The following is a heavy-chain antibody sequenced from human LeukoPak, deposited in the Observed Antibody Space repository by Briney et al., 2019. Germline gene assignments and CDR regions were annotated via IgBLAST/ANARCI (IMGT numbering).Heavy chain of an antibody. V-gene: IGHV3-23*01. D-gene: IGHD2-21*01. CDR2: ISGRVGRT. Sequence: GGSVRLFCAASVFIFSSYAMSWVRQARGKGREWVSAISGRVGRTNYAYSVKGRFTTSTDKSKNTLYLQMKRLRAEDTAVYYCAKGISGWYIVVLSALGYWGQGPLVTASS. CDR3: AKGISGWYIVVLSALGY. CDR1: VFIFSSYA. J-gene: IGHJ4*02.